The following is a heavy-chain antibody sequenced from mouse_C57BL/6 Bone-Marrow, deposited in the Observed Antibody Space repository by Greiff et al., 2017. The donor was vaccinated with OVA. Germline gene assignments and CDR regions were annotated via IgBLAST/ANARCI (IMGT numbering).Heavy chain of an antibody. CDR1: GYTFTSYW. Sequence: QVQLQQPGAELVKPGASVKLSCKASGYTFTSYWMQWVKQRPGQGLEWIGEIDPSDSYTNYNQKFKGKATLTVDTSSSTAYMQLSSLTSEDSAVYYCARDGYYVGNYWGQGTTLTVSS. CDR2: IDPSDSYT. V-gene: IGHV1-50*01. J-gene: IGHJ2*01. CDR3: ARDGYYVGNY. D-gene: IGHD2-3*01.